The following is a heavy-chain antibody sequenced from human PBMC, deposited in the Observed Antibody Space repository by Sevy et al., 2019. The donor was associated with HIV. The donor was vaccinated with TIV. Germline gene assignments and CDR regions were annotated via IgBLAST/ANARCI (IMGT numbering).Heavy chain of an antibody. V-gene: IGHV3-7*03. CDR1: GFTFSNYW. J-gene: IGHJ5*02. CDR3: ARVGGCSTTSCFAYWFDP. CDR2: IKEDGSEN. D-gene: IGHD2-2*01. Sequence: GGSLRLSCAASGFTFSNYWMSWVRQAPGKGLEWVANIKEDGSENYYVDSEKGRFTISRDNAKNSLYLQMNSLRAEDTGVYYCARVGGCSTTSCFAYWFDPWGQGTLVTVSS.